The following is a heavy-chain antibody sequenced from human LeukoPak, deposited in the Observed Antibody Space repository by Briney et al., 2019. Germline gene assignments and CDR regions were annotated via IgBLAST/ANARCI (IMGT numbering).Heavy chain of an antibody. Sequence: PSETLSLTCTVSGGSISSSSYYWGWIRQPPGKGLEWIGSIYYSGSTYYNPSLKSRVTISVDTSKNQFSLKLSSVTAADTAVYYCARAFPYGYGHFDYWGQGTLVTVSS. V-gene: IGHV4-39*07. D-gene: IGHD5-18*01. CDR1: GGSISSSSYY. J-gene: IGHJ4*02. CDR2: IYYSGST. CDR3: ARAFPYGYGHFDY.